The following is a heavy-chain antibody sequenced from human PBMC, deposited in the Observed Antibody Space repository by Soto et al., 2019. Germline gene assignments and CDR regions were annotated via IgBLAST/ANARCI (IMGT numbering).Heavy chain of an antibody. V-gene: IGHV1-69*01. CDR2: IIPMFGTP. D-gene: IGHD4-17*01. CDR1: GDAFSSYA. J-gene: IGHJ6*02. Sequence: QVQLIQSGAAVQKPGSSVKVSCHTSGDAFSSYAMSWVRQGPGQGLEWMGGIIPMFGTPIYTEKFQGRVTITADETTTAVYMELRSLTSDDSAVYYCARSYSVTTTSYYGMDVWGQGTTIIVS. CDR3: ARSYSVTTTSYYGMDV.